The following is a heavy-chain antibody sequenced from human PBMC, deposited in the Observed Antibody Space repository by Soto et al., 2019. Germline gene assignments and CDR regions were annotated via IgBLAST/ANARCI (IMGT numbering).Heavy chain of an antibody. V-gene: IGHV3-48*03. D-gene: IGHD3-10*01. J-gene: IGHJ4*02. CDR1: GFIFSSYE. Sequence: EVQLVESGRGLVQPGGSLRLSCTVSGFIFSSYEMNWVRQAPGKGLEWISFISGHSNSIYYADSVRGRFTISRDNAKNSLYLQMNSLRAEDTAVYYCARLLLWPPHYWGQGTLVTVSS. CDR3: ARLLLWPPHY. CDR2: ISGHSNSI.